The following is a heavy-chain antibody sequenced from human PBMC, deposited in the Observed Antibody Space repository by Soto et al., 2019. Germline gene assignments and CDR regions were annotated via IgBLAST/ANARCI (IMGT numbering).Heavy chain of an antibody. J-gene: IGHJ5*01. CDR2: IVHDGSED. Sequence: QVQLVESGGGVVQPGRSLRISCEASGFAFNGHGMHWVRQAPGKGLEWVAVIVHDGSEDFYADSVRGRFTISRDNSKNVLYLEMNSLRVEDTAVYYCARDDLYEDNGLDSWGQGTLVNVSP. CDR1: GFAFNGHG. D-gene: IGHD5-12*01. CDR3: ARDDLYEDNGLDS. V-gene: IGHV3-33*01.